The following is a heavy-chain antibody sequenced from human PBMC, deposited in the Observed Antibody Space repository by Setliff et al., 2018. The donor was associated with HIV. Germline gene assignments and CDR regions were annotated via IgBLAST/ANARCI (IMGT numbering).Heavy chain of an antibody. D-gene: IGHD3-10*01. CDR2: IYTSGST. CDR1: GDSISSHY. CDR3: ARSWGSGSYPY. J-gene: IGHJ4*02. V-gene: IGHV4-4*07. Sequence: SETLSLTCNVSGDSISSHYWGWIRQPAGKGLEWIGHIYTSGSTNYNPSLKSRVTISVDTSKNQFSLKLTSVTAADTAVYYCARSWGSGSYPYWGQGTLVTVSS.